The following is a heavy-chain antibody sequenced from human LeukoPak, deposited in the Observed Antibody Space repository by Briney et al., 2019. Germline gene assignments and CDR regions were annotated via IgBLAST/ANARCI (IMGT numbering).Heavy chain of an antibody. CDR1: GGSISSSSYY. CDR3: ARRNVLLWFGESHVPEGYFDY. D-gene: IGHD3-10*01. J-gene: IGHJ4*02. Sequence: PSETLSLTCTVSGGSISSSSYYWGWIRQPPGKGLQWIGSIYYSGSTYYNPSLKSRVPISVDTSKNQFSLKLSSVTAADTAVYYCARRNVLLWFGESHVPEGYFDYWGQGTLVTVSS. CDR2: IYYSGST. V-gene: IGHV4-39*01.